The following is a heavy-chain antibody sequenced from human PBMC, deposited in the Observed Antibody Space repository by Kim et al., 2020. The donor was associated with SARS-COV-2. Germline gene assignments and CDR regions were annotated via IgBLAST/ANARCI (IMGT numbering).Heavy chain of an antibody. V-gene: IGHV4-34*01. J-gene: IGHJ4*02. CDR3: ARSGYCSGGSCYRRVGFDY. D-gene: IGHD2-15*01. Sequence: SRVTISVDTSKNQFSLRLSSVTAADTAVYYCARSGYCSGGSCYRRVGFDYWGQGTLVTVSS.